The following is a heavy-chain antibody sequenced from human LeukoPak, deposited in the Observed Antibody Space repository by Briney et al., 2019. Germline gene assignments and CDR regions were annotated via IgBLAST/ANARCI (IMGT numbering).Heavy chain of an antibody. J-gene: IGHJ4*02. D-gene: IGHD3-3*01. CDR1: GFTFSSYA. Sequence: GGSLRLSCAASGFTFSSYAMSWVRQAPGKGLEWVSAISGGGGSTYYADSVKGRFTISRDNSKNTLYLQMNSLRAEDTAVYYCAKASDFWSGLYDYWGQGTLVTVSS. CDR2: ISGGGGST. CDR3: AKASDFWSGLYDY. V-gene: IGHV3-23*01.